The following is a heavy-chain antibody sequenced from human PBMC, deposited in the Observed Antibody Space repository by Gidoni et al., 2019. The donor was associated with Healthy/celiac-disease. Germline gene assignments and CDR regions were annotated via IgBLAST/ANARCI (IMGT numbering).Heavy chain of an antibody. V-gene: IGHV3-21*01. CDR3: ARDPAGREDAFDI. CDR2: ISSSSSYI. CDR1: GFTFSSYS. D-gene: IGHD2-2*01. Sequence: EVQLVESGGGLVKPGGSLRLSCAASGFTFSSYSMNWVRQAPGKGLEWVSSISSSSSYIYYADSVKGRFTISRDNAKNSLYLQMNSLRAEDTAVYYCARDPAGREDAFDIWGQGTMVTVSS. J-gene: IGHJ3*02.